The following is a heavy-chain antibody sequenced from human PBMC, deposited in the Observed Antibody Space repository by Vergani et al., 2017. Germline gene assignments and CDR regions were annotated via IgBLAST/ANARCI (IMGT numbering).Heavy chain of an antibody. J-gene: IGHJ4*02. CDR2: IIPILGIA. V-gene: IGHV1-69*02. Sequence: QVQLVHSGAEVKKPGSSVKVSCKASGGTFSSYTISWVRQAPGQGLEWMGRIIPILGIANYAQKFQGRVTMTRDTSISTAYMELSRLRSDDTAVYYCARVQRSGDLDDYWGQGTLVTVSS. D-gene: IGHD7-27*01. CDR1: GGTFSSYT. CDR3: ARVQRSGDLDDY.